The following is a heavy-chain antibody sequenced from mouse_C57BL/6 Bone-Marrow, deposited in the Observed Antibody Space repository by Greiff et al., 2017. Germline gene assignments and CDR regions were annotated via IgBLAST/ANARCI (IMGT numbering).Heavy chain of an antibody. CDR1: GFTFSSYA. CDR2: ISDGGSYT. D-gene: IGHD1-1*01. V-gene: IGHV5-4*01. CDR3: ASSSYWYFDV. Sequence: EVQLVASGGGLVKPGGSLKLSCAASGFTFSSYAMSWVRQTPEKRLEWVATISDGGSYTYYPDNVKGRFTISRDNAKNNLYLQMSHLKSEDTAMYYCASSSYWYFDVWGTGTTVTVSS. J-gene: IGHJ1*03.